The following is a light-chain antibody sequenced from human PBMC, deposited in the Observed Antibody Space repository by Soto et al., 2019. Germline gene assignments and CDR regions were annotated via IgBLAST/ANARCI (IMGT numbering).Light chain of an antibody. CDR1: RSDVGTYNY. Sequence: QSALTQPASVSGSPGQSITISCTGTRSDVGTYNYVSWYQHHPDKAPKLIIYKVSDRPSGVSDRFSGSKSGNTASLTISGLQAEDDADYYCISYTTTNTWLFGGGTKLTVL. V-gene: IGLV2-14*01. CDR3: ISYTTTNTWL. J-gene: IGLJ3*02. CDR2: KVS.